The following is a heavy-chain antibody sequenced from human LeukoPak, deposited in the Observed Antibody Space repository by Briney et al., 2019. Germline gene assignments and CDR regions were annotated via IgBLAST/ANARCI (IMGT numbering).Heavy chain of an antibody. Sequence: SETLSLTCAVYGGSFSGYYWGWIRQPPGKGLEWIGEINHSGSTNYNPSLKSRVTISVDTSKNQFSLKLSSVTAADTAVYYCARDARRPFGGERYYFDYWGQGTLVTVS. J-gene: IGHJ4*02. D-gene: IGHD2-21*01. CDR2: INHSGST. CDR3: ARDARRPFGGERYYFDY. V-gene: IGHV4-34*01. CDR1: GGSFSGYY.